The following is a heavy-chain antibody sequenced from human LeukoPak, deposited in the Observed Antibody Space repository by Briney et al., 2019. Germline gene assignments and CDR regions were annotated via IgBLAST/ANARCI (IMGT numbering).Heavy chain of an antibody. CDR1: GLTFRSYW. J-gene: IGHJ4*02. D-gene: IGHD7-27*01. CDR3: MCWGTDNH. Sequence: PGGSLRLSCTFSGLTFRSYWMNWVRQAPGKGLEWVANINPGGNEIRSVDSVKGRSIISRDNAKNSLDLQMSSLRVEDTAVYYCMCWGTDNHWGQGILVTASS. CDR2: INPGGNEI. V-gene: IGHV3-7*01.